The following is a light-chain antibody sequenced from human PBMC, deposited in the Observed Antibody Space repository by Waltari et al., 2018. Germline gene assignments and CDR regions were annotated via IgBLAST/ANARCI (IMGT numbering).Light chain of an antibody. CDR2: GAS. CDR1: QDISSY. Sequence: DIQMTQSPSAMSASVGHSVTITSRASQDISSYFAWFQQKPGKVPKRLIYGASSLQSGVPSRFSGSGSGTEFTLTISSLQPEDFATYYCLQYNSYPWTFGQGTDVEIK. CDR3: LQYNSYPWT. J-gene: IGKJ1*01. V-gene: IGKV1-17*03.